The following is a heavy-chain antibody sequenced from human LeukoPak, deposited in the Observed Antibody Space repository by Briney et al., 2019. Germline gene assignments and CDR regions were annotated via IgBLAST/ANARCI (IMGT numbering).Heavy chain of an antibody. CDR1: GYTFTSYY. CDR3: ARDYSGAAPFDY. CDR2: INPSGGST. V-gene: IGHV1-46*01. J-gene: IGHJ4*02. Sequence: ASVKVSCKASGYTFTSYYMHWVRQAPGLGLEWMGIINPSGGSTSYAQKFQGRVTMTRDTSTSTVYMELSSLRSEDTAVYYCARDYSGAAPFDYWGQGTLVTVSS. D-gene: IGHD4-17*01.